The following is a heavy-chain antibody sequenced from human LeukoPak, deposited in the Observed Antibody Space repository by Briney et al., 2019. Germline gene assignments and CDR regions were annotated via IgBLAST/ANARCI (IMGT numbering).Heavy chain of an antibody. D-gene: IGHD3-3*01. Sequence: PSETLSLTCTVSGGSISSYYWSWIRQPPGKGLEWIGYIYYSGSTNYNPSLKSRVTISVDTSKNQFSLKLSSVTAADTAVYYCARESGAVFGVANPPFDYWGQGTLVTVSS. CDR1: GGSISSYY. J-gene: IGHJ4*02. CDR2: IYYSGST. V-gene: IGHV4-59*01. CDR3: ARESGAVFGVANPPFDY.